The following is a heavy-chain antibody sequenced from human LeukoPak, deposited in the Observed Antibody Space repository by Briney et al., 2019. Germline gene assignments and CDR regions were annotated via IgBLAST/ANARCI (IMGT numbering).Heavy chain of an antibody. Sequence: GPLRLSCAASGFPFSASFMHWVRQASGKGLEWVGRIRPKADSYATAYAASVRGRFTISRDDSKNTAYLQMNSLRTDDTAVYYCARSHRASRKYYYDSSGSIPPYFDYWGQGTLVTVSS. D-gene: IGHD3-22*01. CDR1: GFPFSASF. CDR3: ARSHRASRKYYYDSSGSIPPYFDY. V-gene: IGHV3-73*01. J-gene: IGHJ4*02. CDR2: IRPKADSYAT.